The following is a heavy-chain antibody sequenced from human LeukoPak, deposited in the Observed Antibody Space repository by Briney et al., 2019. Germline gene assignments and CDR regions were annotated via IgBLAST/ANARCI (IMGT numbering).Heavy chain of an antibody. CDR1: GFTFSSYG. D-gene: IGHD6-19*01. V-gene: IGHV3-33*01. CDR3: ARGSGQWPKFYFDY. J-gene: IGHJ4*02. CDR2: IWYDGSNK. Sequence: GGSLRLSCAASGFTFSSYGMHWVRQAPGKGLEWVAVIWYDGSNKYYADSVKGRFTISRDNSKNTLYLQMNSLRAEDTAVYYCARGSGQWPKFYFDYWGQGTLVTASS.